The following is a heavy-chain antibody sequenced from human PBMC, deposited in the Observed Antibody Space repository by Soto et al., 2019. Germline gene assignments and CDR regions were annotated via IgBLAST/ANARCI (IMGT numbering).Heavy chain of an antibody. J-gene: IGHJ3*02. CDR1: GYTFTSYG. D-gene: IGHD5-12*01. CDR2: IYPGDSDT. V-gene: IGHV5-51*01. CDR3: ARRLLRNDAFDI. Sequence: KVSCKASGYTFTSYGISWVRQMPGKGLEWMGIIYPGDSDTRYSPSFQGQVTISADKSISTAYLQWSSLKASDTAMYYCARRLLRNDAFDIWGQGTMVTVSS.